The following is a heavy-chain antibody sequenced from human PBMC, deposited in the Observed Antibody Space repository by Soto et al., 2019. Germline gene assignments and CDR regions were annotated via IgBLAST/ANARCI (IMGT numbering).Heavy chain of an antibody. CDR1: GGSISSYY. Sequence: SETLSLTCTASGGSISSYYWSWIRQPAGKGLEWIGRIYTSGSTNYNPSLKSRVTMSVDTSKNQFSLKLSSVTAADTAVYYCARENLYYYDSSGYYLLDYWGQGTLVTVSS. CDR2: IYTSGST. CDR3: ARENLYYYDSSGYYLLDY. J-gene: IGHJ4*02. D-gene: IGHD3-22*01. V-gene: IGHV4-4*07.